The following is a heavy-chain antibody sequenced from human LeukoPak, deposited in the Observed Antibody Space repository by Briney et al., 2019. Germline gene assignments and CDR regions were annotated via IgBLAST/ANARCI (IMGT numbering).Heavy chain of an antibody. D-gene: IGHD4-23*01. CDR3: ARRSYGGNASGAFDI. CDR2: IYYSGST. J-gene: IGHJ3*02. CDR1: GGSISSSSYY. V-gene: IGHV4-39*01. Sequence: SETLSLTCTVSGGSISSSSYYWGWIRQPPGKGLEWIGSIYYSGSTYYNPSLKSRVTISVDTSKNQFSLKLSSVTAADTAVYYFARRSYGGNASGAFDIWGQGTMVTVSS.